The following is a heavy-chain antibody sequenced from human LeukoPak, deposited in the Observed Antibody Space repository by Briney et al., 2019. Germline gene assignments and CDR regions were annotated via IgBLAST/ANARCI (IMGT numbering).Heavy chain of an antibody. CDR2: ISYDGSNK. V-gene: IGHV3-30-3*01. Sequence: PGRSLSLSCAASGFPFISHAMHGVRQAPGKGLEWVAVISYDGSNKYYADSVKGRFTISRDNSKNTLYLQMNSLRAEATAVYYCASAGCTNGVCSYFDYWGQGTLVTVSS. J-gene: IGHJ4*02. CDR1: GFPFISHA. D-gene: IGHD2-8*01. CDR3: ASAGCTNGVCSYFDY.